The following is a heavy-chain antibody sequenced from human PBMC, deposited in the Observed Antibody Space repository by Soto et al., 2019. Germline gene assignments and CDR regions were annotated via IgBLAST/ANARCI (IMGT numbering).Heavy chain of an antibody. D-gene: IGHD3-10*01. CDR3: ARDESYGSGSYYGY. Sequence: SETLSLTCTVSGGSISSGGYYWSWIRQHPGKGLEWIGYIYYSGSTYYNPSLKSRVTISVGTSKNQFSLKLSSVTAADTAVYYCARDESYGSGSYYGYWGQGTLVTVSS. V-gene: IGHV4-31*03. CDR2: IYYSGST. CDR1: GGSISSGGYY. J-gene: IGHJ4*02.